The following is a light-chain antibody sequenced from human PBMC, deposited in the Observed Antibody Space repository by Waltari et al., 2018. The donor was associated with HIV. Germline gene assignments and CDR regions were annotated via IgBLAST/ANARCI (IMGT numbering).Light chain of an antibody. CDR3: CSYAGSSTWV. J-gene: IGLJ1*01. Sequence: QSALTQPASVSGSPGQSITISCTGTSSDVGGYNYVSWYQQHPGKAPKLMIYDVSKWPSGVSIRFSGSKSGNTASLTISGLQAEDEADYYCCSYAGSSTWVFGTGTKVTVL. CDR2: DVS. V-gene: IGLV2-23*02. CDR1: SSDVGGYNY.